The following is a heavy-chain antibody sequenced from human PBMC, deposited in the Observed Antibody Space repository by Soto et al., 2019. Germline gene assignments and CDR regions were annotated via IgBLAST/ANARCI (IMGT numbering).Heavy chain of an antibody. V-gene: IGHV4-4*02. CDR2: IYHSGST. CDR3: ASVLMTTGQGRHYYYYYYMDV. J-gene: IGHJ6*03. Sequence: SETLSLTCAVSSGSISSSNWWSWVRQPPGKGLEWIGEIYHSGSTNYNPSPKSRVTISVDKSKNPFSLKLSSVTAADTAVYYCASVLMTTGQGRHYYYYYYMDVWGKGTTVTVSS. CDR1: SGSISSSNW. D-gene: IGHD4-17*01.